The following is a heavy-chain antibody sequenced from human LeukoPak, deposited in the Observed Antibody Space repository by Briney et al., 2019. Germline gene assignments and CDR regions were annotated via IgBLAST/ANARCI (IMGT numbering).Heavy chain of an antibody. CDR1: GFTFDTYA. CDR3: TRDSIYCRKRPCPLMDV. J-gene: IGHJ6*04. CDR2: ITSGGSRT. V-gene: IGHV3-23*01. D-gene: IGHD2-2*01. Sequence: GGSLRLPCAASGFTFDTYAMSWVRQAPGKGLEWVSMITSGGSRTFHTESVKGRFTISRDNSRNTVYLQMDSLRAEDTAVYYCTRDSIYCRKRPCPLMDVWGKGTTVTVSS.